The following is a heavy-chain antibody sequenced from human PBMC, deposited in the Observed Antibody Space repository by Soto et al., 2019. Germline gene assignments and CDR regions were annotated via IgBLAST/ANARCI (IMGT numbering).Heavy chain of an antibody. CDR2: ISGTSGNT. CDR1: GFTFSNSA. Sequence: GGSLRLSCAASGFTFSNSAMSWVRQAPGKGLEWVSAISGTSGNTYYADSVKGRFTISRDNVKNTLYLQMNSLRAEDTAIFYCAKGDYYGSGRYSYYDCWGQGTLVTISS. V-gene: IGHV3-23*01. CDR3: AKGDYYGSGRYSYYDC. D-gene: IGHD3-10*01. J-gene: IGHJ4*02.